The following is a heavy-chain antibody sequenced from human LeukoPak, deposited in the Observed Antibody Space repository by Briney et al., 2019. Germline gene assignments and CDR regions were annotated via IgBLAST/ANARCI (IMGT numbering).Heavy chain of an antibody. J-gene: IGHJ4*02. CDR1: GFSLSTSGVG. CDR2: IYWDDEK. Sequence: SGPTLVKPTQTLTLTCTFSGFSLSTSGVGVGWIRQPPVKALEWLGIIYWDDEKLYRQSLKSRLQIDSDTYKNQVVLKLTNMDPVDTATYYCARRLGAVAGAFDYWGQGTLVSVSS. D-gene: IGHD6-19*01. CDR3: ARRLGAVAGAFDY. V-gene: IGHV2-5*02.